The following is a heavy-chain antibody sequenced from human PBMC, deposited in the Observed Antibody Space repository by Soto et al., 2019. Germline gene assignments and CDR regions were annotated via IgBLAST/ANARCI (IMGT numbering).Heavy chain of an antibody. Sequence: PXGTLSLTCTVSGGSISSYYGSWIRQPPGKGLEWIGYIYYSGSTNYNPSLKSRVTISVDTSKNQFSLKLSSVTAADTDVYYCERDSPPYGNYNWFEPWGQGTLVTVSS. D-gene: IGHD1-7*01. J-gene: IGHJ5*02. CDR3: ERDSPPYGNYNWFEP. CDR1: GGSISSYY. CDR2: IYYSGST. V-gene: IGHV4-59*01.